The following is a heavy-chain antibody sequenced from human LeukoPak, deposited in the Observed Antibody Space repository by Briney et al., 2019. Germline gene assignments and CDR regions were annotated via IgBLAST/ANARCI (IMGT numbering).Heavy chain of an antibody. CDR2: IWYDGSNK. D-gene: IGHD5-12*01. CDR1: GFTFSSYG. J-gene: IGHJ4*02. V-gene: IGHV3-33*06. Sequence: PGRSLRLSCAASGFTFSSYGMHWVRQAPGKGLEWVAVIWYDGSNKYYADSVKGRFTISRDNSKNTLYLQMNSLRAEDTAVYYCANRDIVATGGDYWGQGTLVTVSS. CDR3: ANRDIVATGGDY.